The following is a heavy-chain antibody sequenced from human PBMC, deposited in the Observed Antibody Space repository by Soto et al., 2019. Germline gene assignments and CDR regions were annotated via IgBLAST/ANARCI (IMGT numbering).Heavy chain of an antibody. V-gene: IGHV3-7*01. D-gene: IGHD3-10*01. CDR3: ARSRITMVRGVPDYYYYMDV. J-gene: IGHJ6*03. CDR2: IKQDGREK. Sequence: ESGGGLVQPGGSLRLSCAASGFTFSSYWMSWVRQAPGKGLEWVANIKQDGREKYYVDSVKGRFTISRDNAKNSLYLQMNSLRAEDTAVYYCARSRITMVRGVPDYYYYMDVWGKGTTVTVSS. CDR1: GFTFSSYW.